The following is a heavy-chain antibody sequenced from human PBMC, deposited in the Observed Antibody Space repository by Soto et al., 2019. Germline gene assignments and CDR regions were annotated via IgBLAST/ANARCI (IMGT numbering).Heavy chain of an antibody. V-gene: IGHV3-23*01. CDR3: AKNWDSTGRSSSH. CDR1: GFTFSTYA. Sequence: EVQLLESGGGLVQPGGSLRLSCAASGFTFSTYAMSWVRQAPGKGLEWVSAISGTGGSTYYADSVKGRFTISRDNSKNTLYLEMNSLRAEDTAVYYCAKNWDSTGRSSSHWGQGTLVTVSS. J-gene: IGHJ4*02. CDR2: ISGTGGST. D-gene: IGHD2-8*02.